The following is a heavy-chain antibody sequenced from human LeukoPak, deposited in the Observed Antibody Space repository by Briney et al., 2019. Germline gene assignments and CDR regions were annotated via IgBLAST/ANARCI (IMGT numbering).Heavy chain of an antibody. Sequence: GGTLRLSCSASGFTFSTYGMSWVRQAPGKGQEWVISISGSGSTTIYADSVKGRFTISRDNSNNMLYLQMTSLRAEDTAAYYCAKDSLADDFLIGCGFDYWGQGTLVTVSS. D-gene: IGHD3-3*01. V-gene: IGHV3-23*01. CDR1: GFTFSTYG. CDR3: AKDSLADDFLIGCGFDY. J-gene: IGHJ4*02. CDR2: ISGSGSTT.